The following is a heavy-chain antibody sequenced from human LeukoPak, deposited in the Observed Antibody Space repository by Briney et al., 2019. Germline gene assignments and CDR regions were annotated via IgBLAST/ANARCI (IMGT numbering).Heavy chain of an antibody. J-gene: IGHJ6*03. CDR3: ARGSRIAARPWGYYYYYMDV. CDR2: INHSGST. D-gene: IGHD6-6*01. V-gene: IGHV4-34*01. CDR1: GGSFSGYY. Sequence: SETLSLTCAVYGGSFSGYYWSWIRQPPGKGLEWIGEINHSGSTNYNPSLKSRVTISVDTSKNQFSLTLSSVTAAATAVYYCARGSRIAARPWGYYYYYMDVWGKGTTVTVSS.